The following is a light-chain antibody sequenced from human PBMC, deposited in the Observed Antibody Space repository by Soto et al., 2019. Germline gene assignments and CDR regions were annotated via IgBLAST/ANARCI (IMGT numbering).Light chain of an antibody. CDR1: QDISNY. J-gene: IGKJ4*01. CDR2: DAS. Sequence: DIQMTQSPSSLSASVGDRVTITCQASQDISNYLNWYQQKPGKAPKLLIYDASNLETGVPSRFSGSGSGTHFTFTISSLQPEDFASYYCQQYENRPLTFGGGTKV. V-gene: IGKV1-33*01. CDR3: QQYENRPLT.